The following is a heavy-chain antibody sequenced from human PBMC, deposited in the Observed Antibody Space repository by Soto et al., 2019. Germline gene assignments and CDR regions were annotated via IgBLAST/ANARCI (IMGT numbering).Heavy chain of an antibody. CDR2: IYYSGST. Sequence: SETLSLTCTVSGGSISSYYWSWIRQPPGKGLEWIGYIYYSGSTNYNPSLKSRVTISVDTSKNQFSLKLTSVTAADTALYYCAKDRPRRTSGYFFDYWGQGTPVTVSS. CDR3: AKDRPRRTSGYFFDY. CDR1: GGSISSYY. V-gene: IGHV4-59*01. D-gene: IGHD1-1*01. J-gene: IGHJ4*02.